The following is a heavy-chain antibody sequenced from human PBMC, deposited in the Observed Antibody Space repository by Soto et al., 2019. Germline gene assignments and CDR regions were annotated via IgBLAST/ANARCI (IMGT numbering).Heavy chain of an antibody. CDR1: GYTFTSYG. D-gene: IGHD3-22*01. V-gene: IGHV1-18*04. CDR3: ARDQEDDTIGYYDY. CDR2: ISAYNGNT. J-gene: IGHJ4*02. Sequence: ASVKVSCKASGYTFTSYGISWVRQAPGQGLEWMGWISAYNGNTNYAQKLQGRVTMTTDTSTSTAYMELRSLRSDDTAVYYCARDQEDDTIGYYDYWGQGTLVTVSS.